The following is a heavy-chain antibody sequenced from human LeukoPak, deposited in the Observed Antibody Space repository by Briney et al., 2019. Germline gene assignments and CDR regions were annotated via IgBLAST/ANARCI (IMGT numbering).Heavy chain of an antibody. Sequence: GGSLRLSCAASGLIFTNAWMTWVRQAPGKGLEWIGRIKSHIDGVTTDYAAAVKGRFTISRDDSKNTVFLQMDSLKTEDTAVYYCVTGNYGGRAAFDFWGQGTLATVSS. V-gene: IGHV3-15*01. D-gene: IGHD1-7*01. CDR1: GLIFTNAW. CDR2: IKSHIDGVTT. J-gene: IGHJ4*02. CDR3: VTGNYGGRAAFDF.